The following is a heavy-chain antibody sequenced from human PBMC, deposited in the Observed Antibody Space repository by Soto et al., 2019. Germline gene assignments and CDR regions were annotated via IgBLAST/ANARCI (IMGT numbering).Heavy chain of an antibody. D-gene: IGHD3-10*01. CDR2: IDHSGST. Sequence: QVQLQQWGAGLLKPSETLSLTCAVYGGSFSGYYWNWIRQSPGKGLEWIAEIDHSGSTNYNPSLASRVTISVDTSKNQFSLNLSSVTAADTAVYFCARGRGSQSGPRRSRYFDYWGQGTLVTVSS. J-gene: IGHJ4*02. V-gene: IGHV4-34*01. CDR1: GGSFSGYY. CDR3: ARGRGSQSGPRRSRYFDY.